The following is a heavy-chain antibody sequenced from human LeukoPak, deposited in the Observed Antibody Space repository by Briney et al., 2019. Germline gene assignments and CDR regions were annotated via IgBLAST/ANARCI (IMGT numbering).Heavy chain of an antibody. Sequence: GGSLRLSCVASGFTFSSYSLTWVRQTPEKGLAWVSIIGGPGAPTFYADSVEGRFTISRDNSKNTVYLQMNSLRAEDTALYFCARGATRATRHFDLWGRGTLVTVSS. CDR2: IGGPGAPT. V-gene: IGHV3-23*01. CDR3: ARGATRATRHFDL. J-gene: IGHJ2*01. CDR1: GFTFSSYS. D-gene: IGHD2-15*01.